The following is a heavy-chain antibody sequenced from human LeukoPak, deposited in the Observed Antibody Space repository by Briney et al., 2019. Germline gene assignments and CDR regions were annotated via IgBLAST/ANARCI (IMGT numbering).Heavy chain of an antibody. V-gene: IGHV4-59*08. J-gene: IGHJ4*02. D-gene: IGHD2-2*01. Sequence: PSETLSLTCTVSGGSISSYYWSWIRQPPGKGLEWIGYIYYSGSTNYNPSLKSRVTISVDTSKNQFSLNLISVTAADTAVYYCARASSYIGHLGWWGQGTLVTVSS. CDR3: ARASSYIGHLGW. CDR1: GGSISSYY. CDR2: IYYSGST.